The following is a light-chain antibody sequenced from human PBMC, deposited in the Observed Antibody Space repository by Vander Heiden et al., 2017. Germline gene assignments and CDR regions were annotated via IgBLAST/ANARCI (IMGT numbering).Light chain of an antibody. CDR1: QTISNW. Sequence: DIQMTQSPSILSASVGDRVTITCRASQTISNWSAWYQVKPGKAPKLLIREASSLERGVPLRFSGGGSGTDFTLTISSLQPDDFATYYCQQYNRAWTFGQGT. CDR2: EAS. CDR3: QQYNRAWT. V-gene: IGKV1-5*03. J-gene: IGKJ1*01.